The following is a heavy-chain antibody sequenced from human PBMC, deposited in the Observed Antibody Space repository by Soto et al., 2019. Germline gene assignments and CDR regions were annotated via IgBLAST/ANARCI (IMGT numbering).Heavy chain of an antibody. CDR1: GFSLSTSGMC. CDR3: ARIFDSGGYQYYFAY. Sequence: SGPTLVNPTQTLTLTCTFSGFSLSTSGMCVSWIRQPPGKALEWLALIDWDDDKYYSTSLKTRLTISKDTSKNQVVLTMTNMDPVDTATFYFARIFDSGGYQYYFAYWGQGTLVTVSS. V-gene: IGHV2-70*01. D-gene: IGHD3-22*01. J-gene: IGHJ4*02. CDR2: IDWDDDK.